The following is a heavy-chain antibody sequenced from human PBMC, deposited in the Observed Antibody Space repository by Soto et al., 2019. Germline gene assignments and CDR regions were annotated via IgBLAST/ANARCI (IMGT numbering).Heavy chain of an antibody. J-gene: IGHJ6*02. CDR2: IWYDGSNK. D-gene: IGHD1-26*01. CDR3: ARDMGPGVGATRNSPYYYGMDV. CDR1: GFTFSSYG. Sequence: GGSLRLSCAASGFTFSSYGMHWVRQAPGKGQEWVAVIWYDGSNKYYADSLKGRFTISRDNSKNTLYLLLNSLRAEDTAVFYCARDMGPGVGATRNSPYYYGMDVWGQGTTVTVSS. V-gene: IGHV3-33*01.